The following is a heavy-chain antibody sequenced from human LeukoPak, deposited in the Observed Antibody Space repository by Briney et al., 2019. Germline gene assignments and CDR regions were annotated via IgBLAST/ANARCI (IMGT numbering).Heavy chain of an antibody. D-gene: IGHD1-26*01. CDR3: ARDATAQVGSGAFDI. CDR2: ISSNGGST. J-gene: IGHJ3*02. V-gene: IGHV3-64*01. CDR1: GFTFSSYA. Sequence: GGSLRLSCAASGFTFSSYAMHWVRQAPGKGLEYVSAISSNGGSTYYANSVKGRFTISRDNSKNTLYLQMGSLRAEDMAVYYCARDATAQVGSGAFDIWGQGTMVTVSS.